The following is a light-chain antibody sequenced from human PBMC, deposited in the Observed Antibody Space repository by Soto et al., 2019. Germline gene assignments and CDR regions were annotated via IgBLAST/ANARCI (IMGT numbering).Light chain of an antibody. CDR2: GAS. CDR1: QSVSSSY. CDR3: QQYGSSPMYT. V-gene: IGKV3-20*01. Sequence: EIVLTQYPGTLSLSPGERATLSCRASQSVSSSYLAWYQQKPGQAPRLLIYGASSRATGIPDRFSGSGSGTDFTLTISRLEPEDFAVYYCQQYGSSPMYTVGQGTKLEIK. J-gene: IGKJ2*01.